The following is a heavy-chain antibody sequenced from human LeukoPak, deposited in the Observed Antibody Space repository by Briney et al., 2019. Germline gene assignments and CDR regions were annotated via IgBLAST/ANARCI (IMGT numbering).Heavy chain of an antibody. Sequence: GGSLRLSCADSGFTFSSFSMTWVRQAPGKGLEWVSSISSGSSYIYYADSVKGGFTISRDSAKNSLYLQMNSLRVEDTAVYYCARGGAAATMGSWFDPWGQGTLVTVSS. CDR2: ISSGSSYI. CDR3: ARGGAAATMGSWFDP. D-gene: IGHD6-13*01. V-gene: IGHV3-21*01. CDR1: GFTFSSFS. J-gene: IGHJ5*02.